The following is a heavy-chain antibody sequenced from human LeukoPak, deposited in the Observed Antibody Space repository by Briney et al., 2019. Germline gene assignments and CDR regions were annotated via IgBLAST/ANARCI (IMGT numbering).Heavy chain of an antibody. Sequence: GGSLRLSCAASGFIFTDSWMAWVRQAPGKGLEWLANINEDGSDKNYVVALKGRFTISRDNAKKSLYLQMNSLRAEDTAVYYCARDFYSSRGNEYYFDYWGQGTLVTVSS. CDR1: GFIFTDSW. D-gene: IGHD6-13*01. CDR3: ARDFYSSRGNEYYFDY. J-gene: IGHJ4*02. V-gene: IGHV3-7*01. CDR2: INEDGSDK.